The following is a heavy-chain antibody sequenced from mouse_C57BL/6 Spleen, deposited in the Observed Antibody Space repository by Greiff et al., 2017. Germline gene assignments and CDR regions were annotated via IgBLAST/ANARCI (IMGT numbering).Heavy chain of an antibody. Sequence: QVQLQQSGAELVRPGASVTLSCKASGYTLTDYEMHWVKQTPVHGLEWIGAIDPETGGTAYNQKFKGKAILTADKSSSTAYMELRSLTSEDSAVYYCTRQRLQAWFAYWGQGTLVTVSA. J-gene: IGHJ3*01. CDR3: TRQRLQAWFAY. D-gene: IGHD2-4*01. V-gene: IGHV1-15*01. CDR2: IDPETGGT. CDR1: GYTLTDYE.